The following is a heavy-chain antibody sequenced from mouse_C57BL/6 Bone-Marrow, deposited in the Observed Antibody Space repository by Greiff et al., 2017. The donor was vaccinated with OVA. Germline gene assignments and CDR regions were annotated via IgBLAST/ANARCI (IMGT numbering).Heavy chain of an antibody. J-gene: IGHJ4*01. CDR1: GFTFSSYA. CDR2: ISDGGSYT. Sequence: EVKVEESGGGLVKPGGSLKLSCAASGFTFSSYAMSWVRQTPEKRLEWVATISDGGSYTYYPDNVKGRFTISRDNAKNNLYLQMSHLKSEDTAMYYCARGGGNYAMDYWGQGTSVTVSS. CDR3: ARGGGNYAMDY. D-gene: IGHD1-1*02. V-gene: IGHV5-4*03.